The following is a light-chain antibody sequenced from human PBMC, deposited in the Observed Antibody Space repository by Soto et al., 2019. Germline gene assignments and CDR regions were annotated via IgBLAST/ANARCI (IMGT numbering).Light chain of an antibody. V-gene: IGLV2-14*01. CDR2: DVI. CDR1: SSDVGAYDF. CDR3: SSYTTTSALVV. J-gene: IGLJ2*01. Sequence: QSVLTQPASVSGSPGQSITISCSGTSSDVGAYDFVSWYQQHPGKAPKLIIFDVINRPSGVSNRFSGSKSGNVASLTISGLQAEDEADYYCSSYTTTSALVVFGGGTKVTVL.